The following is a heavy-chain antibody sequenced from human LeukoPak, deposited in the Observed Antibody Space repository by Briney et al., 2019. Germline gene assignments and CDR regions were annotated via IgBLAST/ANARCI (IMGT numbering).Heavy chain of an antibody. J-gene: IGHJ4*02. V-gene: IGHV1-2*02. D-gene: IGHD6-19*01. CDR1: GYTFTGYY. Sequence: ASVKVSCKASGYTFTGYYMHWVRQAPGQGLEWMGWINPNSGGTNYAQKFQGRVTMTRDTSISTAYMELSRLRSDDTAVYYCARDPDGSGWYXFDYWGQGTLVTVSS. CDR3: ARDPDGSGWYXFDY. CDR2: INPNSGGT.